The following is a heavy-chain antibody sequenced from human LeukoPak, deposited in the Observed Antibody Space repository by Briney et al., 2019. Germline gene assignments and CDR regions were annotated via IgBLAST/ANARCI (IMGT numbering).Heavy chain of an antibody. CDR2: IYYSGST. D-gene: IGHD2-15*01. Sequence: SETLSLTCTVSGGSISSSSYYWGRIRQPPGKGLEWIGSIYYSGSTYYNPSLKSRVTISVDASKNQFSLKLSSVTAADTAVYYCARLAVAYYYYGMDVWGQGTTVTVSS. J-gene: IGHJ6*02. CDR3: ARLAVAYYYYGMDV. V-gene: IGHV4-39*01. CDR1: GGSISSSSYY.